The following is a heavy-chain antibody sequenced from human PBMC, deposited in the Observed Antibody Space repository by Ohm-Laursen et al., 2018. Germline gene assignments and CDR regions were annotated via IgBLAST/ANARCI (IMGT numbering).Heavy chain of an antibody. D-gene: IGHD3-16*01. Sequence: SLRLSCTASGFTFDDYAMHWVRQAPGKGLEWVSSISSSSSYIYYADSVKGRFTISRDDAKNSLYLQMNSLRAEDTAVYYCFGGPTWDILGQRAMVTLSS. CDR1: GFTFDDYA. CDR3: FGGPTWDI. J-gene: IGHJ3*02. V-gene: IGHV3-21*01. CDR2: ISSSSSYI.